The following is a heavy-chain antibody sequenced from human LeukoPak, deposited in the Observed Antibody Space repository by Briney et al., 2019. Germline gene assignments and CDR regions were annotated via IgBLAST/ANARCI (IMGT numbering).Heavy chain of an antibody. Sequence: GGPLRLSCAASGFIFSKAWMARVRQAPGKGLEWVGHIKTEAEDGTTDYAAPVKGRFTISRDDAKSTLYLQMNSLNTEDTAVYFCTSALNLVLGELLGYWGQGTLVTVSS. V-gene: IGHV3-15*01. D-gene: IGHD3-16*01. CDR2: IKTEAEDGTT. J-gene: IGHJ4*02. CDR3: TSALNLVLGELLGY. CDR1: GFIFSKAW.